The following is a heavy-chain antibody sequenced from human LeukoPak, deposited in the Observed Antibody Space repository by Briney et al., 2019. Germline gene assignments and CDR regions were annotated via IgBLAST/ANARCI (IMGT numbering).Heavy chain of an antibody. D-gene: IGHD3-10*01. Sequence: GGTLRLSCAASGFTFSNYDMTWVRQAPGKGLEWVSYISSSGSTIYYADSVKGRFTISRDNAKNSLYLQMNSLRAEDTAVYYCAKDRRAGSYDYWGQGTLVTVSS. CDR1: GFTFSNYD. J-gene: IGHJ4*02. V-gene: IGHV3-48*03. CDR3: AKDRRAGSYDY. CDR2: ISSSGSTI.